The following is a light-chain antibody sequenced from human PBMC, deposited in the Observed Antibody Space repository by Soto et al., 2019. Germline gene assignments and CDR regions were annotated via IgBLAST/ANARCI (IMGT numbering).Light chain of an antibody. CDR3: QHYNSYSEA. CDR2: GAS. CDR1: ESVTSN. V-gene: IGKV3-15*01. Sequence: EIVITQSPATLSVSPGEGATLSCRATESVTSNLAWYQQKPGQAPSLLIYGASTRETRIPARFSGSGSGTGFTLTISSLQPDDFETYYCQHYNSYSEAFGQGTKVDIK. J-gene: IGKJ1*01.